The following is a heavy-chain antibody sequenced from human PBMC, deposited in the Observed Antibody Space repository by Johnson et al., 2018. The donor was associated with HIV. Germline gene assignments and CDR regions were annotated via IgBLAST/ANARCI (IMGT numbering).Heavy chain of an antibody. CDR3: AREGVGVNAFDI. CDR1: GFTVSRNY. CDR2: IYSGGST. Sequence: VQLVESGGGVVQPGRSLRLSCAASGFTVSRNYMSWVRQAPGKGLEWVSVIYSGGSTYYADSVKGRFTISRDNSKNTLYLQMGSLRAEDMAVYYCAREGVGVNAFDIWGQGTMVTVSS. J-gene: IGHJ3*02. D-gene: IGHD1-26*01. V-gene: IGHV3-66*01.